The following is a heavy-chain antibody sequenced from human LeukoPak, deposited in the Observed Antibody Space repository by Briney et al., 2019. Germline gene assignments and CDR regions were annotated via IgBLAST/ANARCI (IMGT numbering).Heavy chain of an antibody. CDR1: GGSISSYY. J-gene: IGHJ4*02. V-gene: IGHV4-59*01. D-gene: IGHD6-19*01. CDR3: ARKRGSGWYDY. CDR2: IYYSGST. Sequence: KPSETLSLTCTVSGGSISSYYWSWIRQPPGKGLEWIGYIYYSGSTNYNPSLKSRVTISVDTSKNQFSLKLSSVTAADTAVYYCARKRGSGWYDYWGQGTLVTVSS.